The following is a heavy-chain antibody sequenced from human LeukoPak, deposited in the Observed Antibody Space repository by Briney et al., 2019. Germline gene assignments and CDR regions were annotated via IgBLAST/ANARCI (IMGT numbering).Heavy chain of an antibody. V-gene: IGHV1-18*01. Sequence: ASVRVSCKASGYTFTRYGISWVRQAPGQGLQWLGWISASNGNTNYAQKFRDRVTITADESTSTAYMELSSLRSEDTAAYYCARAYYDSSGFLVWGQGTLVTVSS. CDR2: ISASNGNT. CDR1: GYTFTRYG. D-gene: IGHD3-22*01. J-gene: IGHJ4*02. CDR3: ARAYYDSSGFLV.